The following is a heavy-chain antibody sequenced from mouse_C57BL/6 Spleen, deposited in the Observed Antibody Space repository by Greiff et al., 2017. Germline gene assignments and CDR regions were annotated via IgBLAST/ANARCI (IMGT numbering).Heavy chain of an antibody. Sequence: QVQLQQPGAELVRPGSSVKLSCKASGYTFTSYWMHWVKQRPIQGLEWIGNIDPSDSDTHYNQKFKDKATLTVDKSSSTAYMLLSSLTSEDSAVXYCGRTITAVVAGAYFDYWGQGTTLTVSS. J-gene: IGHJ2*01. CDR3: GRTITAVVAGAYFDY. V-gene: IGHV1-52*01. CDR2: IDPSDSDT. D-gene: IGHD1-1*01. CDR1: GYTFTSYW.